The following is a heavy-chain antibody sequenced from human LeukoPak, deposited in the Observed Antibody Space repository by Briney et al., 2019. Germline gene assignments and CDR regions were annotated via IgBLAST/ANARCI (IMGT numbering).Heavy chain of an antibody. Sequence: PGRSLRLSCAASGFTFSSYAMHWVRQAPGKGLEWVAVISYDGSNKYYADSVKGRFTISRDNSKNTLYLQMNSLRADDTAVYYCARDLPSITISPPPPDYWGREPWSPSPQ. D-gene: IGHD3-3*01. CDR2: ISYDGSNK. CDR3: ARDLPSITISPPPPDY. CDR1: GFTFSSYA. J-gene: IGHJ4*02. V-gene: IGHV3-30-3*01.